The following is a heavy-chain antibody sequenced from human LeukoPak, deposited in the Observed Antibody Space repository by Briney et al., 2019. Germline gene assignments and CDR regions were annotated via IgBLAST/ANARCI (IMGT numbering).Heavy chain of an antibody. CDR1: GFTLGGHD. CDR3: VREARGYHYTYFDY. V-gene: IGHV3-13*01. D-gene: IGHD5-18*01. J-gene: IGHJ4*02. CDR2: VSAGHHA. Sequence: GGSLRLSWTASGFTLGGHDMHWVRQTTGDGLEWVAAVSAGHHAFYAGSVKGRFTVSREDAKNSLYLQMNSLRAGDTAVYYCVREARGYHYTYFDYWGQGSLVTVSS.